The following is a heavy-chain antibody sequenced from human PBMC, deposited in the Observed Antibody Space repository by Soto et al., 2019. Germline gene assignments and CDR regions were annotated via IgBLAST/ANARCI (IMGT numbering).Heavy chain of an antibody. D-gene: IGHD6-25*01. CDR2: IAYSGST. CDR3: GMRTGFTPFDC. CDR1: GGYSVGDNYC. J-gene: IGHJ4*02. V-gene: IGHV4-61*01. Sequence: SQTLSHTRSVSGGYSVGDNYCRIRIRQPPGKGLEYIGYIAYSGSTNYNPSLKSRVTISVDTSKNQFSLKVASMTAADTAVYYCGMRTGFTPFDCWGQGTLVPVSS.